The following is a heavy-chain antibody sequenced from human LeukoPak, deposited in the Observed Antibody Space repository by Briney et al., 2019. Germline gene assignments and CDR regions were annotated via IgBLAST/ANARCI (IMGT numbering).Heavy chain of an antibody. CDR3: AMRYYDFWSGYYSPFDY. D-gene: IGHD3-3*01. V-gene: IGHV4-34*01. CDR1: GGSFSGYY. Sequence: SETLSLTCAVYGGSFSGYYWSWIRQPPGKGLEWIGEINHSGSTNYNPSLKSRVTISVDTSKNQFSLKLSSVTAADTAVYYCAMRYYDFWSGYYSPFDYWGQGTLVTVSS. CDR2: INHSGST. J-gene: IGHJ4*02.